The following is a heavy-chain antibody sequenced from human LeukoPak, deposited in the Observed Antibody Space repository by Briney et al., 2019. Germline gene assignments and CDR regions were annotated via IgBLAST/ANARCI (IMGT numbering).Heavy chain of an antibody. Sequence: GESLKISCKGSGYSFTSYWIGWVRQMPGKGLEWMGIIYPGDSDTRYSPSFQGQVTISADKSISTAYLQWSSLKASDTAMYYCARRRYCSGGSCYGLFDYWGQGTLVTVSS. CDR2: IYPGDSDT. V-gene: IGHV5-51*01. J-gene: IGHJ4*02. D-gene: IGHD2-15*01. CDR3: ARRRYCSGGSCYGLFDY. CDR1: GYSFTSYW.